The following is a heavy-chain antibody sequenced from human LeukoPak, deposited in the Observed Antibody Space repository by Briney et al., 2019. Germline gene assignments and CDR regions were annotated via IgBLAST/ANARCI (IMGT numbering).Heavy chain of an antibody. D-gene: IGHD3-16*01. Sequence: GGSLRLSCAASGFTLSDYYMSWIRQAPGKGLEWVSYISSSSSYTNYADSVKGRFTISRDNAKNSLYLQMNSLRAEDTAVYYCATRRGRGWFDPWGQGTLVTVSS. CDR2: ISSSSSYT. CDR3: ATRRGRGWFDP. V-gene: IGHV3-11*03. CDR1: GFTLSDYY. J-gene: IGHJ5*02.